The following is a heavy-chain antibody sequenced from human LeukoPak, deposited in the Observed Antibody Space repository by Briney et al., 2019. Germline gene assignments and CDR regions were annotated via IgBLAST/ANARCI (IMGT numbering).Heavy chain of an antibody. CDR2: IKQDGSEK. J-gene: IGHJ4*02. D-gene: IGHD5-24*01. CDR3: ARGRTWLQFARDDY. Sequence: GGSLRLSCAASGFTFSSYWMSWVRQAPGKGLEWVANIKQDGSEKYYVDSVKGRFTISRDNAKNSLYLQMNSLRAEDTAVYYCARGRTWLQFARDDYWGQGTLVTVSS. V-gene: IGHV3-7*01. CDR1: GFTFSSYW.